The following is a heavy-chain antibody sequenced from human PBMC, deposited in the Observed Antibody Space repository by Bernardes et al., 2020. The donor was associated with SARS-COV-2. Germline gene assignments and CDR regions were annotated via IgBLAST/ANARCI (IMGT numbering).Heavy chain of an antibody. CDR3: ARGHCSSTSCYNGYYGMDV. J-gene: IGHJ6*02. CDR1: GFTVSSNY. D-gene: IGHD2-2*02. Sequence: GGSLRLSCAASGFTVSSNYMSWVRQAPGKGLEWVSVIYSDGSTYYADSVKGRFTISRDNSKNTLYLQMNSLRAEDTAVYYCARGHCSSTSCYNGYYGMDVWGQGTTVTVSS. V-gene: IGHV3-66*02. CDR2: IYSDGST.